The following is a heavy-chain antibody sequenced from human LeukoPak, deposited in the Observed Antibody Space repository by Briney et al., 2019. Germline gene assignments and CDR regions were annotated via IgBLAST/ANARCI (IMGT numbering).Heavy chain of an antibody. CDR1: GGSISSSSYY. D-gene: IGHD3-10*01. CDR2: IYYSGST. J-gene: IGHJ5*02. Sequence: SETLSLTCTVSGGSISSSSYYWGWIRQPPGKGLEWIGSIYYSGSTYYNPSLKSRVTISVDTSKNQFSLKLSSVTAADTAVYYCAARWFGELSPFDPWGQGTLVTVSS. V-gene: IGHV4-39*01. CDR3: AARWFGELSPFDP.